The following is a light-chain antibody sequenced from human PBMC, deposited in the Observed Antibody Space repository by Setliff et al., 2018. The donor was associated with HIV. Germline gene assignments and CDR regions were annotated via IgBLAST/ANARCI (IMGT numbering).Light chain of an antibody. CDR1: SSDVGNYNY. J-gene: IGLJ1*01. CDR3: SSYTGRSTFV. Sequence: QPVLTQPASVSGSPGQSITISCTGISSDVGNYNYVSWYQEHPGKAPKLMIYDVSKRPSGVSNRFSGSKSGNTASLTISGLQAEDEADCHCSSYTGRSTFVFGTGTKVTVL. CDR2: DVS. V-gene: IGLV2-14*01.